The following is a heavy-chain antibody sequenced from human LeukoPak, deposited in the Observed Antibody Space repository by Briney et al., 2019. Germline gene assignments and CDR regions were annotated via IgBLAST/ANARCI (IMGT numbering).Heavy chain of an antibody. Sequence: GGSLRLSCAASGFTFSSYAMSWVRQAPGKGLEWVSAISGSGGSTYYADSVKGRFTISRDNSKNTLYLQMNSLRAEDTAIYYCARWGGPETNDFTWNYWGQGTQVTVSS. CDR3: ARWGGPETNDFTWNY. D-gene: IGHD3-3*01. CDR2: ISGSGGST. J-gene: IGHJ4*02. V-gene: IGHV3-23*01. CDR1: GFTFSSYA.